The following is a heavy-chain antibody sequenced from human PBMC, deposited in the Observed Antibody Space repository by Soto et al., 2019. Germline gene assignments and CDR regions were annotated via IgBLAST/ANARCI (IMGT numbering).Heavy chain of an antibody. J-gene: IGHJ4*02. V-gene: IGHV4-34*01. D-gene: IGHD3-9*01. CDR2: INHSGST. Sequence: SETLSLTCAVYGGSFSGYYWSGIRQPPGKGLEWIGEINHSGSTNYNPSLKSRVTISVDTSKNQFSLKLSSVTAAETAVYYCARVGFDWLLGGTNFEYWGQGTMVTVSS. CDR3: ARVGFDWLLGGTNFEY. CDR1: GGSFSGYY.